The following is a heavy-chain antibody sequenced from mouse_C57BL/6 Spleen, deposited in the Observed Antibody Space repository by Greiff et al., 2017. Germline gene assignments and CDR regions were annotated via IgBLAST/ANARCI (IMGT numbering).Heavy chain of an antibody. CDR3: ARDTTDHWYAMDY. Sequence: VQLQQSGPELVKPGASVKLSCKASGYTFTSYDINWVKQRPGQGLEWIGWIYPRDGSTKYNEKFKGKATLTVDTSSSTAYMELHSLSSEDSAVYCGARDTTDHWYAMDYWGQGTSVTVSS. CDR1: GYTFTSYD. CDR2: IYPRDGST. D-gene: IGHD1-1*01. V-gene: IGHV1-85*01. J-gene: IGHJ4*01.